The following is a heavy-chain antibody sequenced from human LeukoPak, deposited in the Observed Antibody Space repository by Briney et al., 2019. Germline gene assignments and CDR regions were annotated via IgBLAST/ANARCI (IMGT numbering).Heavy chain of an antibody. D-gene: IGHD2-8*01. J-gene: IGHJ4*02. CDR1: GFTFSSYG. Sequence: GGSLRLSCAASGFTFSSYGMHWVRQAPGKGLEWVAFIRYDGSNKYYADSVKGRFTISRDNSKNTLYLQMNSLRAEDTAVYYCAKDSEYCTKGVCYHLDYWGQGTLVTVSS. V-gene: IGHV3-30*02. CDR3: AKDSEYCTKGVCYHLDY. CDR2: IRYDGSNK.